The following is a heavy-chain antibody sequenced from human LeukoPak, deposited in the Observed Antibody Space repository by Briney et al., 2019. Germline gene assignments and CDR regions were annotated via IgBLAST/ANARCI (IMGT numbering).Heavy chain of an antibody. Sequence: ASVKVSCKVSGYSLTEFSMHWVRQAPGKGLEWMGGFDPEDDKTIYPQKFQGRVTMTEATSTDTAYMELSSLRSEDTAVYYCATDLATALVKDQSNYWGQRTLVTVSS. CDR1: GYSLTEFS. CDR2: FDPEDDKT. CDR3: ATDLATALVKDQSNY. V-gene: IGHV1-24*01. J-gene: IGHJ4*02. D-gene: IGHD5-18*01.